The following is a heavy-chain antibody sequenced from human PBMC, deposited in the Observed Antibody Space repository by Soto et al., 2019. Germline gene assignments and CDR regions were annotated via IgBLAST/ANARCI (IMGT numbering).Heavy chain of an antibody. V-gene: IGHV3-48*02. J-gene: IGHJ6*02. D-gene: IGHD6-13*01. CDR1: GFTFSSYS. CDR2: ISSSSSTI. Sequence: GGSLRLSCAASGFTFSSYSMNWVRQAPGKGLEWVSYISSSSSTIYYADSVKGRFTISRDNAKNSLYLQMNSLRDEDTAVYYCARELEVRYSSSSYYYYGMDVWGQGTTVTVSS. CDR3: ARELEVRYSSSSYYYYGMDV.